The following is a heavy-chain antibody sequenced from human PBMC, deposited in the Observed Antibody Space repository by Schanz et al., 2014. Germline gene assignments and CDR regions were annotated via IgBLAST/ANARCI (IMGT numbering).Heavy chain of an antibody. CDR1: GFTFSSYA. D-gene: IGHD3-10*01. CDR2: VSRSTPDI. J-gene: IGHJ3*02. CDR3: AKGRFGELSAFDI. Sequence: PGGSLRLSCAASGFTFSSYAMTWVRQAPGMGLEWVSYVSRSTPDIYYADSVKGRFTISRDNSKNTLYLQMNSLRAEDTAVYYCAKGRFGELSAFDIWGQGTMVTVAS. V-gene: IGHV3-23*01.